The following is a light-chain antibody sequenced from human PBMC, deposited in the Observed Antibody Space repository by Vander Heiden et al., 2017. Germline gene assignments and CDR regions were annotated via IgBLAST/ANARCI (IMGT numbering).Light chain of an antibody. CDR3: LQYNVAPYT. CDR1: QGVRND. J-gene: IGKJ2*01. V-gene: IGKV1-17*02. CDR2: AAS. Sequence: SPSSLFASVGDSVTIPCRASQGVRNDLAWFQQKPGKAPKRLIYAASSLQSGVPSRFSGSGSGADFTLTITNLQPEDFATYYCLQYNVAPYTFGQGTKLEIK.